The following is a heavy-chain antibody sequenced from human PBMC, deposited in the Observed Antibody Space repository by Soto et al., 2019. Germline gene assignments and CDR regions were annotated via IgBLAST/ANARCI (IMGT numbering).Heavy chain of an antibody. Sequence: QVQLQQWGAGLLKPSETLSLTCAVYGGSFSGYYWSWIRQPPGQGLEWIGEINHSGSTNYNPSLKSRVTISVDTSKNQFSLKLSSVTAADTAVYYCARGLWLGPRAVWGQGTLVTVSS. D-gene: IGHD6-19*01. V-gene: IGHV4-34*01. CDR2: INHSGST. CDR1: GGSFSGYY. CDR3: ARGLWLGPRAV. J-gene: IGHJ4*02.